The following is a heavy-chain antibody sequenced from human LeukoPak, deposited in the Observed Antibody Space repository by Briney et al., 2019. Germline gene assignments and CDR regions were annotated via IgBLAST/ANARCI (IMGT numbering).Heavy chain of an antibody. Sequence: GGSLRLSCAASGFTFSSYSMNWVRQAPGKGLEWVSSISSSSSYIYYADSVKGRFTISRDNAKNSLYPQMNSLRAEDTAVYYCARSRRGWELLSYWGQGTLVTVSS. V-gene: IGHV3-21*01. J-gene: IGHJ4*02. CDR3: ARSRRGWELLSY. CDR1: GFTFSSYS. D-gene: IGHD1-26*01. CDR2: ISSSSSYI.